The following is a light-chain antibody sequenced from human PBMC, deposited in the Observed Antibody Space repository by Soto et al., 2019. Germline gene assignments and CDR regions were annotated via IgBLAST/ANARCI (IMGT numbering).Light chain of an antibody. Sequence: QSALTQPASVSGSPGQSITISCTGTSSDVGNYDYVSWYQQYPGKAPKLMIYAVSRRPSGVSNRFSGSKSGNTASLPISGLQAEDEADYYCTSYTPSSTYVFGTGTKLTVL. CDR1: SSDVGNYDY. V-gene: IGLV2-14*03. CDR2: AVS. J-gene: IGLJ1*01. CDR3: TSYTPSSTYV.